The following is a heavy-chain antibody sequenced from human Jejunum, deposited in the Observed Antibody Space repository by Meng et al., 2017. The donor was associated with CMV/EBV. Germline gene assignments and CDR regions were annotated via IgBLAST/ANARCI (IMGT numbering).Heavy chain of an antibody. CDR3: ARTNLHTHMDV. CDR1: GFTVSSDY. J-gene: IGHJ6*02. V-gene: IGHV3-53*01. Sequence: SCAASGFTVSSDYVSWVSQAPGEGLEWVSVIYSTGSTYYADSVRDRLAISRDNSKNTVFLQMSSLRAEDTAVYYCARTNLHTHMDVWGQGTTVTVSS. D-gene: IGHD2-2*02. CDR2: IYSTGST.